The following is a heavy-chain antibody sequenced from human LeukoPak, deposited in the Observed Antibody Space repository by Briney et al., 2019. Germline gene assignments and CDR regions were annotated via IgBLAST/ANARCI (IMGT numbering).Heavy chain of an antibody. Sequence: SETLSLTCTVSGGSVSSGTYYWSWTRQPPGKGLEWIGYIYYSGNTDYNPSLKSRVTISVDTSKNQFSLKLSSVTAADTAVYYCAREGTTRHNYYGMDVWGQGTTVTVSS. CDR2: IYYSGNT. CDR3: AREGTTRHNYYGMDV. D-gene: IGHD1-1*01. J-gene: IGHJ6*02. V-gene: IGHV4-61*01. CDR1: GGSVSSGTYY.